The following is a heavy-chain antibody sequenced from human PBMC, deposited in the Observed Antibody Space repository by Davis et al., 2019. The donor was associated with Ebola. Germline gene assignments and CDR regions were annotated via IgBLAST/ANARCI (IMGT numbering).Heavy chain of an antibody. Sequence: SVKVSCKASRGTFGSYAISWVRQAPGQGLEWMGGVIPMFGTSKNAQKFQDRVTITADESTNTAYMELSSLSSDDTAVYYCARGRPWLWVATPVRFDSWGLGTLVIVSS. V-gene: IGHV1-69*13. D-gene: IGHD5-12*01. J-gene: IGHJ4*02. CDR3: ARGRPWLWVATPVRFDS. CDR1: RGTFGSYA. CDR2: VIPMFGTS.